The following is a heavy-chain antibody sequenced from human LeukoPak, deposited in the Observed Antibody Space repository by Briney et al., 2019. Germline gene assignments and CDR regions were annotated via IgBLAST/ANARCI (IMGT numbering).Heavy chain of an antibody. CDR3: TRVGDSSGYPYYYYYMDV. CDR2: IKSKTDGGTT. V-gene: IGHV3-15*01. D-gene: IGHD3-22*01. CDR1: GFTFSNAW. J-gene: IGHJ6*03. Sequence: NPGGSLRLSCAASGFTFSNAWMSWVRQAPGKGLEWVGRIKSKTDGGTTDYAAPVKGRFTISRDDSKNTLYLQMNSLKTEDTAVYYCTRVGDSSGYPYYYYYMDVWGKGTTVTISS.